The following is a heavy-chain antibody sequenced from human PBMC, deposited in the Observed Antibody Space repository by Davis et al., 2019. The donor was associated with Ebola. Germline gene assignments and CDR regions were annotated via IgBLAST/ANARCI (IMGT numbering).Heavy chain of an antibody. CDR2: ILSDGSNK. J-gene: IGHJ6*04. Sequence: PGGSLRLSCAASGFTFSSYGMHWVRQAPGKGLGWVAVILSDGSNKYYAASVKGSFTISRDNSKNTLYLQMNSLRAEDTAVYYCAREVIVDTAMGYYYYGMDVWGKGTTVTVSS. CDR3: AREVIVDTAMGYYYYGMDV. V-gene: IGHV3-33*05. D-gene: IGHD5-18*01. CDR1: GFTFSSYG.